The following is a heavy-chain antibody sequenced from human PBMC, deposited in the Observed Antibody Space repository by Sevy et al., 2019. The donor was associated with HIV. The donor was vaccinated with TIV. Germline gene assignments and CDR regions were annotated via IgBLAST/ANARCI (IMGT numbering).Heavy chain of an antibody. V-gene: IGHV3-15*01. Sequence: GGSLRLSCAASGFTFNNAWMNWVRQAPGKGLEWVGRIKSKTDGETTDYAAPVKGRFNISRDDSKNTLFLQMNSLKIEDTAVYYCATRGTNSGSFSYWGQGILVTVSS. CDR2: IKSKTDGETT. CDR3: ATRGTNSGSFSY. CDR1: GFTFNNAW. J-gene: IGHJ4*02. D-gene: IGHD1-26*01.